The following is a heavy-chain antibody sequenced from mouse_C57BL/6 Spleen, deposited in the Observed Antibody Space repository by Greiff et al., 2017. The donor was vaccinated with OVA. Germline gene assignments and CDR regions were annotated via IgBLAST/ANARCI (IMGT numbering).Heavy chain of an antibody. V-gene: IGHV5-9-1*02. CDR1: GFTFSSYA. D-gene: IGHD1-1*01. Sequence: EVKLMESGEGLVKPGGSLKLSCAASGFTFSSYAMSWVRQTPEKRLEWVAYISSGGDYIYYADTVKGRFTISRDNARNTLYLQMSSLKSEDTAMYYCTRVGGGSEYFDVWGTGTTVTVSS. J-gene: IGHJ1*03. CDR2: ISSGGDYI. CDR3: TRVGGGSEYFDV.